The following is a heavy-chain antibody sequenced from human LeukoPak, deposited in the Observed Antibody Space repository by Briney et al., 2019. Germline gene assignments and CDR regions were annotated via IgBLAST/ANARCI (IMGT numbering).Heavy chain of an antibody. CDR2: IYYSGST. V-gene: IGHV4-39*07. CDR1: GGSISSSSYY. Sequence: PSETLSLTCTVSGGSISSSSYYWGWIRQPPGKGLEWIGSIYYSGSTYYNPSLYSRVTISVDTSKNQFSLKLTSVTAADTAVYYCASAGYSTGAVPFAFHFWGQGTMVTVSS. D-gene: IGHD6-25*01. J-gene: IGHJ3*01. CDR3: ASAGYSTGAVPFAFHF.